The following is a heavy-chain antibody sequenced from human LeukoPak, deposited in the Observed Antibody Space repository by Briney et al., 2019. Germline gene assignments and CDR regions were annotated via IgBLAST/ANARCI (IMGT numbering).Heavy chain of an antibody. CDR3: AGGSILTGCP. CDR1: GFTFSSYW. CDR2: IKQDGSQK. J-gene: IGHJ5*02. D-gene: IGHD3-9*01. V-gene: IGHV3-7*01. Sequence: PGGSLRLSCAASGFTFSSYWMNWVRQAPGKGLEWVAKIKQDGSQKYYLDSVKGRFTISRDNAKNSLYLQMNSLRAEDTAVYYCAGGSILTGCPWGQGTLVTVSS.